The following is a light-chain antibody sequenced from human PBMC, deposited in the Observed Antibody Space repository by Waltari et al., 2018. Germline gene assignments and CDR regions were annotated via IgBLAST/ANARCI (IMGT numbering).Light chain of an antibody. CDR1: QRVADY. CDR3: QQRSKWPGT. Sequence: DIALPQPPVTLSFSPGERATLSCRASQRVADYLVWYQQRAGQAPRLLIYDASNRAAGIPDRFSGSGSGTDFTLTISSLEPEDFVVYYCQQRSKWPGTFGQGTKIEIK. J-gene: IGKJ1*01. V-gene: IGKV3-11*01. CDR2: DAS.